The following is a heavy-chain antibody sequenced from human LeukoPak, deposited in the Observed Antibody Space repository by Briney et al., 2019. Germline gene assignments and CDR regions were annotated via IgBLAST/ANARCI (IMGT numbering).Heavy chain of an antibody. Sequence: SETLSLTCAVYGGSFSGYYWSWIRQPPGKGLEWVGEINHSGRTNYNPSLKSRVTISVDTSNNKFSLKLSSVTAAETAVYYCARGPRFWSGYYLHYYYGMDVWGQGTTVTVSS. V-gene: IGHV4-34*01. CDR2: INHSGRT. D-gene: IGHD3-3*01. CDR3: ARGPRFWSGYYLHYYYGMDV. CDR1: GGSFSGYY. J-gene: IGHJ6*02.